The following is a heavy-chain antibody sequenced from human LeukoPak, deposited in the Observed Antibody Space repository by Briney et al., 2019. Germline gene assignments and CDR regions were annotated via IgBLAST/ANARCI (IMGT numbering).Heavy chain of an antibody. D-gene: IGHD2-15*01. CDR1: GFTFGTYW. J-gene: IGHJ4*02. Sequence: GGSLRLSCAASGFTFGTYWMNWVRRAPGKGLEWVSAISNNGGYTYYADSVQGRFTISRDNSKSTLCLQMNSLRAEDTAVYYCAKQLGYCSDGSCYFPYWGQGTLVTVSS. CDR2: ISNNGGYT. CDR3: AKQLGYCSDGSCYFPY. V-gene: IGHV3-23*01.